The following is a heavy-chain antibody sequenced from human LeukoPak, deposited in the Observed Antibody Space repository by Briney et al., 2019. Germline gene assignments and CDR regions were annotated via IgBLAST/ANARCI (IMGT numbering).Heavy chain of an antibody. CDR3: ATGTSYRDSFDV. D-gene: IGHD3/OR15-3a*01. CDR2: IIPILSQS. J-gene: IGHJ3*01. V-gene: IGHV1-69*11. CDR1: VGTFNTYP. Sequence: GSSVKVSCKASVGTFNTYPINWVRQAPGQGLEWMGRIIPILSQSNYAQKFQGTVSITADEFTDTVNMELSSLRSEDTAVYYCATGTSYRDSFDVWGQGTKVTVSS.